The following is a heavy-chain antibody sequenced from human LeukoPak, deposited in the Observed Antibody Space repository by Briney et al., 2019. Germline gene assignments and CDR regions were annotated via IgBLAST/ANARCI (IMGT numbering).Heavy chain of an antibody. V-gene: IGHV4-34*01. Sequence: SETLSLTCAVYGGSFSGYYWSWIRQPPGKGLEWIGEINHSGSTNYNPSLKSRVTISVDTSKNQFSLKLSSVTAADTAVYYCARGVWQLVHYYYMDVWGKGTTVTVSS. CDR1: GGSFSGYY. CDR2: INHSGST. D-gene: IGHD6-6*01. J-gene: IGHJ6*03. CDR3: ARGVWQLVHYYYMDV.